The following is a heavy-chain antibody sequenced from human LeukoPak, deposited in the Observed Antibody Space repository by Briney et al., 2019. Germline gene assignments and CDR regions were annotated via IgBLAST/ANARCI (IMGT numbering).Heavy chain of an antibody. CDR2: ISYDGSNK. J-gene: IGHJ4*02. CDR1: GFTFSSYG. Sequence: QAGRSLRLSCAASGFTFSSYGMHWVRQAPGKGLEWVAVISYDGSNKYYADSVKGRFTISRDNSKNTLYLQMNSLRAEDTAVYYCALLDYWGQGTLVTVSS. CDR3: ALLDY. V-gene: IGHV3-30*03.